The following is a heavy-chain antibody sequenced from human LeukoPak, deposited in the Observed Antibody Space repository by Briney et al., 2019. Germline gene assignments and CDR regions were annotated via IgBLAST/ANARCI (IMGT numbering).Heavy chain of an antibody. J-gene: IGHJ4*02. D-gene: IGHD6-13*01. CDR3: ARDPYSSSWYDY. CDR2: IYYSGRT. CDR1: DGSVSSYY. Sequence: SETLSLTCTVSDGSVSSYYWSWIRQPPGKGLEWIGYIYYSGRTNYNPSLKTRVTISVDTSKNQFSLKLSSVTAADTAVYYCARDPYSSSWYDYWGQGTLVTVSS. V-gene: IGHV4-59*02.